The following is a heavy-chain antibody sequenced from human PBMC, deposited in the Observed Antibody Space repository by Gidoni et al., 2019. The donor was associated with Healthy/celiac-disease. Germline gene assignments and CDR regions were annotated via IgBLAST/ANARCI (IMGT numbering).Heavy chain of an antibody. CDR3: AKDYTVTTKGYFDY. D-gene: IGHD4-4*01. V-gene: IGHV3-9*01. CDR2: ISWNSGSI. J-gene: IGHJ4*02. Sequence: EVQLVESGGGLVQPGRSLRLSCAASGFTFDAYAMHWVRQAPGKGLEWVSGISWNSGSIGYADSVKGRFTISRDNAKNSLYLQMNSLRAEDTALYYCAKDYTVTTKGYFDYWGQGTLVTVSS. CDR1: GFTFDAYA.